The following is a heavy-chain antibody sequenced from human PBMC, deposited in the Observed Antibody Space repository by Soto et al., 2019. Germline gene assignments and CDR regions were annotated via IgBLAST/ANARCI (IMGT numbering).Heavy chain of an antibody. CDR1: GGSISSGDYY. V-gene: IGHV4-30-4*01. J-gene: IGHJ5*02. D-gene: IGHD3-22*01. Sequence: SETLSLTSSVSGGSISSGDYYWSWIRQPPGKGLEWIGYIYYSGSTYYNPSLKSRVTISVDTSKNQFSLKLSSVTAADTAVYYCARVGYYDSSGYGFDPWGQGTLVTVSS. CDR2: IYYSGST. CDR3: ARVGYYDSSGYGFDP.